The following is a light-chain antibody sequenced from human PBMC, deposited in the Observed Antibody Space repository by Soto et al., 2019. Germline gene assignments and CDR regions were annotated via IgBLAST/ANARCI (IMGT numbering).Light chain of an antibody. Sequence: DIQMTQSPSSLSASVGDRVTITCRASQGVRNDLHWYQQKPGKAPKRLIYAASILQRGVPSRFSGSGSGTEFTLTISTLQPEDFATYYCLQHNSYPLTFGGGTKVEIK. CDR2: AAS. J-gene: IGKJ4*01. CDR3: LQHNSYPLT. CDR1: QGVRND. V-gene: IGKV1-17*01.